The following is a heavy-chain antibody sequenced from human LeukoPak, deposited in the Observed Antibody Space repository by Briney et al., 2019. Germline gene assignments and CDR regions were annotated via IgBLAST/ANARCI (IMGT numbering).Heavy chain of an antibody. CDR1: GFTLGSYG. CDR3: AKDLVGYGDYAYYFDT. J-gene: IGHJ4*02. D-gene: IGHD4-17*01. Sequence: GASVKVSCKASGFTLGSYGISWVRQAPGQGPEWMGWVGGYNSKTSYSEKFQGRVSMTTDSSTSTTYMELRSLRSDDTAVYYCAKDLVGYGDYAYYFDTWGQGTLVTVSS. CDR2: VGGYNSKT. V-gene: IGHV1-18*01.